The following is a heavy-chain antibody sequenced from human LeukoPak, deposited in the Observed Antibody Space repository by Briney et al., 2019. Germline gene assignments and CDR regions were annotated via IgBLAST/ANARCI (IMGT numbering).Heavy chain of an antibody. CDR1: GGSFSGYY. CDR3: ARGLVRGDCSSTSCSNWFVP. J-gene: IGHJ5*02. Sequence: SETLSLTCAVYGGSFSGYYWSWIRQPPGKGLEWIGEINHSGSTHYNPSLKSRVTISVDTSKNQFSLKLSSVTAADTAVYYCARGLVRGDCSSTSCSNWFVPWGQGTLVTVSS. CDR2: INHSGST. V-gene: IGHV4-34*01. D-gene: IGHD2-2*01.